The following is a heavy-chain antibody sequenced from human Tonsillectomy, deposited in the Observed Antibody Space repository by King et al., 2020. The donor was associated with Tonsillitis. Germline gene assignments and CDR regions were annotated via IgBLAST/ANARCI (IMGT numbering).Heavy chain of an antibody. Sequence: VQLQESGPGLVKPSETLSLTCTVSGGSINSYYWSWIRQPPGKGLEWIGYINYSGSTNYNPSLKSRVTISVDTSKDQFSLKLSSVTAADTAVYYCARVPPVAGNKYFFDYWGQGTIVTVSS. V-gene: IGHV4-59*01. J-gene: IGHJ4*02. CDR1: GGSINSYY. CDR2: INYSGST. D-gene: IGHD6-19*01. CDR3: ARVPPVAGNKYFFDY.